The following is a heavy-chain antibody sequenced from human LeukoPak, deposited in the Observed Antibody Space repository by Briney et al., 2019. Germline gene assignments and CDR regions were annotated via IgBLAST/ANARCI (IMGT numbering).Heavy chain of an antibody. V-gene: IGHV4-59*11. CDR3: ARTPLAFVGSGSIYYFDY. CDR1: GGSISSHY. Sequence: SETLSLTCTVSGGSISSHYWSWIRQPPGKGLEWIGYIYYSGSTNYNPSLKSRVTISVDTSKNQFSLKLSSVTAADTAVYYCARTPLAFVGSGSIYYFDYWGQGTLVTVSS. CDR2: IYYSGST. D-gene: IGHD3-10*01. J-gene: IGHJ4*02.